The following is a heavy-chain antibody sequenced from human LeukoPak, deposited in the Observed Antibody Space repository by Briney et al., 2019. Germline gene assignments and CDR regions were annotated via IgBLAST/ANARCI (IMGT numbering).Heavy chain of an antibody. J-gene: IGHJ6*03. V-gene: IGHV3-7*01. CDR3: AREGVGSSTSCPLRCIGNYMDV. Sequence: PGGSLRLSCAASGFTFSSSAMSWVRQAPGKGLEWVANIKQDGSEKYYVDSVKGRFTISRDNAKNSLYLQMNSLRAEDTAVYYCAREGVGSSTSCPLRCIGNYMDVWGKGTTVTISS. CDR2: IKQDGSEK. D-gene: IGHD2-2*01. CDR1: GFTFSSSA.